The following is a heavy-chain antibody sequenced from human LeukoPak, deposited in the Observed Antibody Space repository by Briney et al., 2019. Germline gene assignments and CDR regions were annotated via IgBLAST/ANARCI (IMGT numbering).Heavy chain of an antibody. J-gene: IGHJ4*02. CDR2: ISAYNGNT. CDR3: ARGEITIFGVVVTGDY. D-gene: IGHD3-3*01. CDR1: GYTFTSYG. V-gene: IGHV1-18*01. Sequence: ASVKVSCKASGYTFTSYGISRVRQAPGQGLEWMGWISAYNGNTNYAQKLQGRVTMTTDTSTSTAYMELRSLRSDDTAVYYCARGEITIFGVVVTGDYWGQGTLVTVSS.